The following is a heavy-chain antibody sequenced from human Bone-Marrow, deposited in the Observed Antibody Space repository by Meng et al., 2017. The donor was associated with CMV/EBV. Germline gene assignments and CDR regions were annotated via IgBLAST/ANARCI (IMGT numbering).Heavy chain of an antibody. CDR3: ARVGSDYYDSSGYQDY. J-gene: IGHJ4*02. V-gene: IGHV3-21*01. D-gene: IGHD3-22*01. CDR1: GFTFSSYS. Sequence: GESLKISCAASGFTFSSYSMNWVRQAPGKGLEWVSSISSSSSYIYYADSVKGRFTISRDNAKNSLYLQMNSLRAEDTAVYYCARVGSDYYDSSGYQDYWGQGTLVTVAS. CDR2: ISSSSSYI.